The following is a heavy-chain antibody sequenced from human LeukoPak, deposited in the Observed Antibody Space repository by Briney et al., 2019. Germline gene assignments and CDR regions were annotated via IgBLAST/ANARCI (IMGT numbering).Heavy chain of an antibody. D-gene: IGHD6-6*01. Sequence: PGGSLRLSCAASGFTFSSYAMSWVRQAPGKGLEWVSAISGSGGSTYYADSVKGRFTISRDNSKNTLYLQMNSLRAEDTAVYYCAKGCDRQLVPTGYYYYMDVWGKGTTVTVSS. CDR3: AKGCDRQLVPTGYYYYMDV. V-gene: IGHV3-23*01. CDR2: ISGSGGST. J-gene: IGHJ6*03. CDR1: GFTFSSYA.